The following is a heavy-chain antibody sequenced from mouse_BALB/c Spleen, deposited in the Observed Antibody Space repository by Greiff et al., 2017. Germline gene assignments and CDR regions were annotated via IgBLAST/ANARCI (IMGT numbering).Heavy chain of an antibody. J-gene: IGHJ4*01. CDR2: IWSGGST. V-gene: IGHV2-2*02. CDR1: GFSLTSYG. CDR3: ARRTRRDYAMDY. Sequence: QVHVKQSGPGLVQPSQSLSITCTVSGFSLTSYGVHWVRQSPGKGLEWLGVIWSGGSTDYNAAFISRLSISKDNSKSQVFFKMNSLQANDTAIYYCARRTRRDYAMDYWGQGTSVTVSS.